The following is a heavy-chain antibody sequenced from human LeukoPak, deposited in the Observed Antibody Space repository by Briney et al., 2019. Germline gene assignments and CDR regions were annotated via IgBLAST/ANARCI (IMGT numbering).Heavy chain of an antibody. Sequence: GGSLRLSCAASGFTFSSYWMHWVRQAPGKGLVWVSRINSDGSSTSYADSVKGRFTISRDNAKNTLYLQMNSLRAEGTAVYYCARTLLRFLEGSYYYYMDVWGKGTTVTVSS. D-gene: IGHD3-3*01. J-gene: IGHJ6*03. CDR3: ARTLLRFLEGSYYYYMDV. V-gene: IGHV3-74*01. CDR1: GFTFSSYW. CDR2: INSDGSST.